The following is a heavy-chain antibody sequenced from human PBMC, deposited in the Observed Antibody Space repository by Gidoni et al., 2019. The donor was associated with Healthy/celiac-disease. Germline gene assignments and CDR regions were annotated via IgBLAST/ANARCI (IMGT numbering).Heavy chain of an antibody. CDR3: ARVLGYSSGWYDYFDY. V-gene: IGHV4-31*03. CDR2: IYYSGST. CDR1: GGSISRGGYY. Sequence: QVQLQESGPGLVKPSQTLSLTCTVSGGSISRGGYYWSWIRQHPGKGLEWIGYIYYSGSTYYNPSLKSRVTISVDTSKNQFSLKLSSVTAADTAVYYCARVLGYSSGWYDYFDYWGQGTLVTVSS. J-gene: IGHJ4*02. D-gene: IGHD6-19*01.